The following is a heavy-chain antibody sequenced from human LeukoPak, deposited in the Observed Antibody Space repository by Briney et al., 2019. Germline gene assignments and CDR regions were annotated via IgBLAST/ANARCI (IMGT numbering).Heavy chain of an antibody. V-gene: IGHV3-64D*06. CDR3: VKGSAYFYGSGTHFDY. D-gene: IGHD3-10*01. J-gene: IGHJ4*02. Sequence: GGSLRLSCSASGFTFASYAMYWVRQAPGKGLEYVLAIGSSGDNTHYADSVKGRFTISRDNSKNTLYLQMSSLRAEDTAVYYCVKGSAYFYGSGTHFDYWGQGTLVTVSS. CDR1: GFTFASYA. CDR2: IGSSGDNT.